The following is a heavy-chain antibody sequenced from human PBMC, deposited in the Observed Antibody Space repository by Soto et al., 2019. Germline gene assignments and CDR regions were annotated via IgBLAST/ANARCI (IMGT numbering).Heavy chain of an antibody. D-gene: IGHD2-8*01. CDR1: GYTFTSYG. CDR2: ISAYNGNT. Sequence: ASVKVSCKASGYTFTSYGISWVRQAPGQGLEWMGWISAYNGNTNYAQKLQGRVTMTTDTSTSTAYMELRSLRSDDTAVYYCARYRQYCTNGVCYISAYYYYGMDVWGQGTTVTVSS. CDR3: ARYRQYCTNGVCYISAYYYYGMDV. V-gene: IGHV1-18*01. J-gene: IGHJ6*02.